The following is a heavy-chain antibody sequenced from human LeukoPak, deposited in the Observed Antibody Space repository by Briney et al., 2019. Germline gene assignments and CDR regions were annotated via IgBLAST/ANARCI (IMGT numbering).Heavy chain of an antibody. CDR2: IYYSGST. V-gene: IGHV4-59*01. D-gene: IGHD5-24*01. CDR3: ARAERWLQLIDY. Sequence: SETLSLTCTASGGSISSYYWSWIRQPPGKGLEWIGYIYYSGSTNYNPSLKSRVTISVDTSKNQFSLKLSSVTAADTAVYYCARAERWLQLIDYWGQGTLVTVSS. CDR1: GGSISSYY. J-gene: IGHJ4*02.